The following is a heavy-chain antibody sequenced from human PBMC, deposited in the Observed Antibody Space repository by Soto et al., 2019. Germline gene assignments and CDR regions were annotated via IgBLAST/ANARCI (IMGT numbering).Heavy chain of an antibody. J-gene: IGHJ6*02. CDR1: GGSISSYY. CDR3: ARAVWFGEVNYYYGMDV. V-gene: IGHV4-59*01. CDR2: IYYSGST. Sequence: KTSETLSLTCTVSGGSISSYYWSWIRQPPGKGLEWIGYIYYSGSTNYNPSLKSRVTISVDTSKNQFSLKLSSVTAADTAVYYCARAVWFGEVNYYYGMDVWGQGTTVTVSS. D-gene: IGHD3-10*01.